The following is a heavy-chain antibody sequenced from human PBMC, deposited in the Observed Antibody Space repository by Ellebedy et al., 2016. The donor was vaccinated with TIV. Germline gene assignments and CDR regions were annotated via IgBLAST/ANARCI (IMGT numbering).Heavy chain of an antibody. CDR2: ISGSGAAI. CDR1: GFTFSNYA. V-gene: IGHV3-23*01. Sequence: GESLKISCAASGFTFSNYAMNWVRQAPGKGLVWVPSISGSGAAIYYADSVKGRFTISRDNSKNTLYVQMNSLRAEDTAVYYCAIRPDCSGGACPFDYWGQGTLVTVSS. J-gene: IGHJ4*02. D-gene: IGHD2-15*01. CDR3: AIRPDCSGGACPFDY.